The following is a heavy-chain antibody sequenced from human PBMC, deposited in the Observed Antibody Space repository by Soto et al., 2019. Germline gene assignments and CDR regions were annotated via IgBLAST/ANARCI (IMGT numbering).Heavy chain of an antibody. V-gene: IGHV3-23*01. CDR1: GFTFSSYE. D-gene: IGHD5-18*01. CDR2: ISSSGGST. J-gene: IGHJ5*02. Sequence: GGSLRLSCASSGFTFSSYEMNWVRQAPGKGLEWVSYISSSGGSTYYADSVKGRFTISRDNSKNTLYLQMNSLGAEDTAVYYCAKDRFQLWFLDPWRQGTLATVSS. CDR3: AKDRFQLWFLDP.